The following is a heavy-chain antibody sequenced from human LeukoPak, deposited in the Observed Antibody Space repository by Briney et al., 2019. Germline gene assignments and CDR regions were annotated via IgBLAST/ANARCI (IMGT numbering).Heavy chain of an antibody. J-gene: IGHJ4*02. CDR2: XXPIFGTA. V-gene: IGHV1-69*13. CDR1: GGTFSSYA. D-gene: IGHD6-13*01. CDR3: ARDPPGGAAADAALDY. Sequence: GASVKVSCKASGGTFSSYAISWVRQAPGQGLEWXXXXXPIFGTANYAQKFQGRVTITADESTSTAYMELSSLRSEDTAVYYCARDPPGGAAADAALDYWGQGTLVTVSS.